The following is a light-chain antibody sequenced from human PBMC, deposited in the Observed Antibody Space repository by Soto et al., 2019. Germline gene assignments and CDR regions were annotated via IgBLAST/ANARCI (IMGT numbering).Light chain of an antibody. J-gene: IGKJ4*01. Sequence: IVLTQSPATLSLSLGERATLSCRASQSVSSNLAWYQQKPGQPPRLLIYDASNRATGIPVRFSGSGSGTDFTLTISSLEPEDFAVYYCQQRRIWPLTFGGGTKVEIK. CDR2: DAS. V-gene: IGKV3-11*01. CDR3: QQRRIWPLT. CDR1: QSVSSN.